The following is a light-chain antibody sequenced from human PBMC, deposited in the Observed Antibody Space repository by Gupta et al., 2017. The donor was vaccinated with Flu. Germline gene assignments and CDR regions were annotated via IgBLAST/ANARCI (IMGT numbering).Light chain of an antibody. CDR2: WAS. CDR3: QQYYSAPYS. CDR1: LSVLNSSNKNNY. V-gene: IGKV4-1*01. J-gene: IGKJ2*03. Sequence: DTAMSHSPDSLAVSLGERATINCRSSLSVLNSSNKNNYLAWYQQKPGQPPQLLIYWASTRESGVPDRFSGSGSGTDFTLTISSLQAEDVALYYCQQYYSAPYSFGQGTKLEI.